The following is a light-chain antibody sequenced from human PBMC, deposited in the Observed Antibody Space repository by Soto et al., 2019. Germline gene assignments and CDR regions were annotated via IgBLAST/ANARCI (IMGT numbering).Light chain of an antibody. J-gene: IGKJ1*01. CDR2: AAS. CDR1: QSIITR. V-gene: IGKV1-39*01. CDR3: QHSYSNTWA. Sequence: IQMTHSPSSLCVSVRYRFTITCRASQSIITRVNWYQQKPGRAPNLLIYAASGLQSGVPSRFSGSGSETEFTLTISSLQPDDFATYSCQHSYSNTWAFGQGTKVDIK.